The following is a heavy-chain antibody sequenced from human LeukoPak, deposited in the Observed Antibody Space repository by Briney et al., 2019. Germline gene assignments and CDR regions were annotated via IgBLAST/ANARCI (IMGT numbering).Heavy chain of an antibody. CDR1: GFTFSAYL. Sequence: GGSLRLSCAASGFTFSAYLMSWVRQAPGKGLEWVANIKQDGSEKYYVDSVKGRFTISRDNAKNSLYLQMNSLRAEDTAMYYCARGSSIPYWGQGTLVTVSS. CDR2: IKQDGSEK. D-gene: IGHD2-2*02. V-gene: IGHV3-7*03. J-gene: IGHJ4*02. CDR3: ARGSSIPY.